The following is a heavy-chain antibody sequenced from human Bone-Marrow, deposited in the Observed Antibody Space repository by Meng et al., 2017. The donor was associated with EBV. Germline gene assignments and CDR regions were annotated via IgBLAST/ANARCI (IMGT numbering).Heavy chain of an antibody. CDR3: ANSNYYYDSRGYYFGSLFQ. V-gene: IGHV3-30-3*01. CDR2: VSYDGSNE. Sequence: QVHVEESGGGVVQSGRFRRLSCVASGFIFSDYAMHWVRQAPGKGLEWVAAVSYDGSNEYYADSVKGRFTISRDNSKKTVYLQMNSLRPEDTAVYYCANSNYYYDSRGYYFGSLFQWGQGTLGTVSS. CDR1: GFIFSDYA. D-gene: IGHD3-22*01. J-gene: IGHJ4*02.